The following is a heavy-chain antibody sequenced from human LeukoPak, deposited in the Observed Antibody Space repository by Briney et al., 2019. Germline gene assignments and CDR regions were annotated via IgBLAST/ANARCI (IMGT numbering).Heavy chain of an antibody. CDR2: IIPILGIA. CDR1: GGTFSSYA. CDR3: AGGIVDIVATNPFDY. D-gene: IGHD5-12*01. Sequence: SVKVSCKASGGTFSSYAISGVRQAPGQGRAWMGRIIPILGIANYAQKFQGRVTLTADKSTSTAYMELSSLRSEDTAVYYCAGGIVDIVATNPFDYWGQGTLVTVSS. V-gene: IGHV1-69*04. J-gene: IGHJ4*02.